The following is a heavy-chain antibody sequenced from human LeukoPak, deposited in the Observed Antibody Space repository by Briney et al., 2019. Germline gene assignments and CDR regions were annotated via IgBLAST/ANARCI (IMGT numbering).Heavy chain of an antibody. V-gene: IGHV3-23*01. Sequence: GGSPRLSCAASGFTFSSYAMSGVRQAPGEGVEWGAAISGSGGSTYYADSVKGRFTISRDNSKNTLYLQMNSLRAEDTAVYYCAESPIVVVARLALDYWGQGTLVTVSS. D-gene: IGHD3-22*01. CDR3: AESPIVVVARLALDY. J-gene: IGHJ4*02. CDR2: ISGSGGST. CDR1: GFTFSSYA.